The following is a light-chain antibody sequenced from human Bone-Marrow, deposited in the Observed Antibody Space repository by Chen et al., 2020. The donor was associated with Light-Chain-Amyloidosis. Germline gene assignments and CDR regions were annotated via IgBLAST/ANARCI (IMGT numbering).Light chain of an antibody. J-gene: IGLJ3*02. V-gene: IGLV1-44*01. CDR3: AAWDGSLSGPV. Sequence: QSVLTQPPSASGTPGQRVTTPCSGSGSNIGSRTVNWYKQLPGTAPKLLIYYNNQRPSGVPDRFSGSKSGTSASLAISGLQSEDEADYFCAAWDGSLSGPVFGGGTKLTVL. CDR1: GSNIGSRT. CDR2: YNN.